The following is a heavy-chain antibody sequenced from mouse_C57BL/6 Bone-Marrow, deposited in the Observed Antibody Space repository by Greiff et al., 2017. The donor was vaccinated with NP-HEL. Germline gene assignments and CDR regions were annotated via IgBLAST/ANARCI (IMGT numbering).Heavy chain of an antibody. V-gene: IGHV1-54*01. CDR3: ARRGQLRPHYYAMDY. J-gene: IGHJ4*01. Sequence: QVQLQQSGAELVRPGTSVKVSCKASGYAFTNYLIEWVKQRPGQGLEWIGVINPGSGGTNYNEKFKGKATLTADKSSSTAYMQLSSLTSEDSAVYFCARRGQLRPHYYAMDYWGQGTSVTVSS. CDR1: GYAFTNYL. CDR2: INPGSGGT. D-gene: IGHD3-2*02.